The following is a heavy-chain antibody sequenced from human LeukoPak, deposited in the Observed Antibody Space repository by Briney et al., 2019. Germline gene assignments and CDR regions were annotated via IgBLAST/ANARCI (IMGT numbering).Heavy chain of an antibody. D-gene: IGHD2-15*01. CDR3: ARGRSRSVCGGGSCHYFYYGMDV. V-gene: IGHV4-34*01. CDR2: INHSGST. CDR1: GGSFSGYY. J-gene: IGHJ6*02. Sequence: SETLSLTCAVYGGSFSGYYWSWIRQPPGKGLEWIGEINHSGSTNYNPSLKSRVTISVDTSKNQFSLKLTSVTAADTAVYYCARGRSRSVCGGGSCHYFYYGMDVWRQGTTVTVS.